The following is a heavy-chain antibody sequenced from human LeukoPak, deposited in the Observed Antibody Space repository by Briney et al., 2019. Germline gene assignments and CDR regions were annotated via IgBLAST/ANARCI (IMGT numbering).Heavy chain of an antibody. CDR3: ARSARGDSWSGYYRIFDY. Sequence: PSETLSLTCAVYGGSFSGYYWSWIRQPPGKGLEWIGEINHSGSTNYNSSLKSRVTISVDTSKNQFSLKLSSVTAADTAVYYCARSARGDSWSGYYRIFDYWGQGTLVTVSS. V-gene: IGHV4-34*01. J-gene: IGHJ4*02. CDR1: GGSFSGYY. D-gene: IGHD3-3*01. CDR2: INHSGST.